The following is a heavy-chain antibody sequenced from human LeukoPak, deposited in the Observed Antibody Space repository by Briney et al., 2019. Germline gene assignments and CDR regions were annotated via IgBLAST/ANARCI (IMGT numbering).Heavy chain of an antibody. CDR1: GYTFTDYF. CDR3: AASSGWYVPFDY. CDR2: ISAYNGNT. J-gene: IGHJ4*02. D-gene: IGHD6-19*01. V-gene: IGHV1-18*04. Sequence: ASVKVSCKASGYTFTDYFMHWVRQAPGQGLEWMGWISAYNGNTNYAQKLQGRVTMTTDTSTSTAYMELRSLRSDDTAVYYCAASSGWYVPFDYWGQGTLVTVSS.